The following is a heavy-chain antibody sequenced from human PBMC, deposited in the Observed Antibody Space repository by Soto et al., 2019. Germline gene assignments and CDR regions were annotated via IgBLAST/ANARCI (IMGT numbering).Heavy chain of an antibody. CDR1: GYTLTGLS. CDR2: FDPEDGET. D-gene: IGHD3-10*01. Sequence: ASVKVSCKVSGYTLTGLSMHWVRQAPGKGLEWMGGFDPEDGETIYAQKFQGRVTMTEDTSTDTAYMELSSLRSEDTAVYYCATARYDLVRGENWYDPWGQGTLVTVSS. CDR3: ATARYDLVRGENWYDP. J-gene: IGHJ5*02. V-gene: IGHV1-24*01.